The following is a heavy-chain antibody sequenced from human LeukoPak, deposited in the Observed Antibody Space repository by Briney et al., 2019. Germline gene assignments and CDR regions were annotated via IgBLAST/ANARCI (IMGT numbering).Heavy chain of an antibody. Sequence: GGSLRLSCAASGFTFSSYGMHWVRQAPGKGLEGVAVIWYDGSNKYYADSVKGRFTISRDNSKNTLYLQMNSLRAEDTAVYYCARDVLAVAGKDYYYYGMDVWGQGTTVTVSS. CDR3: ARDVLAVAGKDYYYYGMDV. V-gene: IGHV3-33*01. D-gene: IGHD6-19*01. CDR1: GFTFSSYG. J-gene: IGHJ6*02. CDR2: IWYDGSNK.